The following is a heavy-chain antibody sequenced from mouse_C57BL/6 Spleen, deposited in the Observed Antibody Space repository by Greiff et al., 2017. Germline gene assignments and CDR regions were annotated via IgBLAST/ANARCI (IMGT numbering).Heavy chain of an antibody. CDR2: IDPENGDT. CDR1: GFNIKDDY. Sequence: EVQGVESGAELVRPGASVKLSCTASGFNIKDDYMHWVKQRPEQGLEWIGWIDPENGDTEYASKFQGKATITADTSSNTAYLQLSSLTSEDTAVYYCTTIYYDGSSSFAYWGQGTLVTVSA. J-gene: IGHJ3*01. D-gene: IGHD1-1*01. V-gene: IGHV14-4*01. CDR3: TTIYYDGSSSFAY.